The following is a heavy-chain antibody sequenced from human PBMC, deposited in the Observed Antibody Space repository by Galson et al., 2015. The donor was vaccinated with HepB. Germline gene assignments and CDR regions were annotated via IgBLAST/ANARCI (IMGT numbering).Heavy chain of an antibody. CDR2: IYYSGST. D-gene: IGHD4-17*01. V-gene: IGHV4-31*03. CDR1: GGSISSGGYY. CDR3: ARDSPTVTVEKTRGDYYYYGMDV. J-gene: IGHJ6*02. Sequence: TLSLTCTVSGGSISSGGYYWSWIRQHPGKGLEWIGYIYYSGSTYYNPSLKSRVIISVDTSKNQFSLKLSSVTAADTAVYYCARDSPTVTVEKTRGDYYYYGMDVWGQGTTVTVSS.